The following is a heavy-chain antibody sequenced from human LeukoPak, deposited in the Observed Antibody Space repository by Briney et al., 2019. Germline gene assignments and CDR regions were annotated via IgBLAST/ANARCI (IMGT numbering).Heavy chain of an antibody. D-gene: IGHD2/OR15-2a*01. V-gene: IGHV3-30*02. CDR2: IRYDGSNK. Sequence: GGSLRLSCAASGFIFTNFAMHWVRQAPGKGLEWVAFIRYDGSNKYYADSVKGRFTISRDNSKNTLYLQMNSLRAEDTAVYYCAKDPPLSVYDAFDIWGQGTMVTVSS. CDR1: GFIFTNFA. J-gene: IGHJ3*02. CDR3: AKDPPLSVYDAFDI.